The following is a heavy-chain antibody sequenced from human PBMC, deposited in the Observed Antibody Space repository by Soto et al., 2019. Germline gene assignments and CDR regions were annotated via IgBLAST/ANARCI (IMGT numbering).Heavy chain of an antibody. J-gene: IGHJ3*02. D-gene: IGHD2-2*01. Sequence: SETLSLTCTVSGGSISSGGYYWSWIRQHPGKGLEWIGYIYYSGSTYYNPSLKSRVTISVDTSKNQFSLKLSSVTAADTAVYYCARVIVVVPAAMSLAGGAFDIWGQGTMVTVSS. V-gene: IGHV4-31*03. CDR1: GGSISSGGYY. CDR3: ARVIVVVPAAMSLAGGAFDI. CDR2: IYYSGST.